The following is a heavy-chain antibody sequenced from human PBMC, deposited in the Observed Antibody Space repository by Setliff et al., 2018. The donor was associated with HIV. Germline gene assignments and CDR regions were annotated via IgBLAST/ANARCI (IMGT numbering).Heavy chain of an antibody. CDR3: ARHKIYSGFTFSGWAGETDAFDI. Sequence: SETLSLTCTVSGGSISSYYWSWIRQPPGKGLEWIGSVYYNGATDHNPSLKSRVTISVDTSNQQFSLKLSSVTAADTAVYYCARHKIYSGFTFSGWAGETDAFDIWDQGTMVTVSS. D-gene: IGHD6-19*01. J-gene: IGHJ3*02. CDR2: VYYNGAT. V-gene: IGHV4-59*08. CDR1: GGSISSYY.